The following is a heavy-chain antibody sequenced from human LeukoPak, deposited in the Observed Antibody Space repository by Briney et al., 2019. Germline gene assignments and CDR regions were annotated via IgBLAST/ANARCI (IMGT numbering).Heavy chain of an antibody. CDR1: GFSFTTFW. CDR3: ARSIYSSSSLDY. V-gene: IGHV5-51*01. D-gene: IGHD6-6*01. J-gene: IGHJ4*02. CDR2: IYPGDSVT. Sequence: GESLQIYCNGSGFSFTTFWISWVRQMPQKGMGWMGIIYPGDSVTRYSPSFQGQVTISADKSIITAYPQWSSLKASDTAMYYCARSIYSSSSLDYWGQGTLVTVSS.